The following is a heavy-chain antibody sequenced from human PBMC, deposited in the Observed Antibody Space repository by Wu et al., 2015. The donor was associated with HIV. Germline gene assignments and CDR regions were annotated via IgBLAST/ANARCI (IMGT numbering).Heavy chain of an antibody. D-gene: IGHD6-19*01. CDR1: GGTFSSYA. CDR3: AATGIAVAGTYYYYYYMDV. Sequence: QVQLVQSGAEVKKPGSSVKVSCKASGGTFSSYAISWVRQAPGQGLEWMGRIIPIFGTANYAQKFQGRVTITADESTSTAYMELSSLRSEDTAVYYCAATGIAVAGTYYYYYYMDVWGKGTTVTVSS. J-gene: IGHJ6*03. CDR2: IIPIFGTA. V-gene: IGHV1-69*13.